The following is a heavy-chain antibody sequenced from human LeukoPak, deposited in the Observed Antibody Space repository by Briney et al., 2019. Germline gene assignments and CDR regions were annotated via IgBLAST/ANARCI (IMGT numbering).Heavy chain of an antibody. J-gene: IGHJ4*02. CDR3: ARVRGFSGYGGSDY. CDR1: GYTFSDYY. Sequence: APVKVSCKASGYTFSDYYMHWVRQAPGQGLEWMGWINPSSSGTNYAQKFQGRVTMTRDTSITTAYMELSRLRSDDTAVYYCARVRGFSGYGGSDYWGQGTLVTVSS. D-gene: IGHD5-12*01. V-gene: IGHV1-2*02. CDR2: INPSSSGT.